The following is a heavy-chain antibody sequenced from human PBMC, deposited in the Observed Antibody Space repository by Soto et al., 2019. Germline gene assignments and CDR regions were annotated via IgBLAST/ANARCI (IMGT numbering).Heavy chain of an antibody. CDR1: GGSFSGYY. CDR2: INHSGST. V-gene: IGHV4-34*01. D-gene: IGHD3-9*01. J-gene: IGHJ4*02. Sequence: SETLSLTCAVYGGSFSGYYWSWIRQPPGKGLEWIGEINHSGSTNYNPSLKSRVTISVDTSKNQFSLKLSSVTAADTAVYYCARVGPILTGYSAKYYFDYWGQGTLVTVSS. CDR3: ARVGPILTGYSAKYYFDY.